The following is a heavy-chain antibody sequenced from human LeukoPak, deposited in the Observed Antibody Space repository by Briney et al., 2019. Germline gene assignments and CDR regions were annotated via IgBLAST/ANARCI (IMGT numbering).Heavy chain of an antibody. V-gene: IGHV1-2*02. CDR3: ARGPGVGYYYYYMDV. D-gene: IGHD3-10*01. Sequence: ASVKVSCKASGYTFTGYYMHWVRQAPGQGLEWMGWINPNSGGTNYAQKFQGRVTMTRDTSISTAYMELSSLRSEDTAVYYCARGPGVGYYYYYMDVWGKGTTVTVSS. CDR2: INPNSGGT. J-gene: IGHJ6*03. CDR1: GYTFTGYY.